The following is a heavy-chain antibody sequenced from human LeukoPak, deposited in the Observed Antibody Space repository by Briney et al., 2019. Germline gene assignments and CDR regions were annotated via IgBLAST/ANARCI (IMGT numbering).Heavy chain of an antibody. CDR1: GGTFSSYA. Sequence: ASVKVSCMASGGTFSSYAISWVRQAPGQGLEWMGRIIPILGIANYAQKFQGRVTITADKSTSTAYMELSSLRSEDTAVCYCAREGTGDGSALGVYWGQGTLVTVSS. CDR3: AREGTGDGSALGVY. J-gene: IGHJ4*02. CDR2: IIPILGIA. V-gene: IGHV1-69*04. D-gene: IGHD7-27*01.